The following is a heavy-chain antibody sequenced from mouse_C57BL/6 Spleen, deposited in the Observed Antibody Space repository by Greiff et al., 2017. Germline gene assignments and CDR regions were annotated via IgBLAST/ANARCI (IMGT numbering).Heavy chain of an antibody. CDR2: IDPSDSYT. J-gene: IGHJ2*01. CDR1: GYTFTSYW. CDR3: ARRSNYSNYED. V-gene: IGHV1-50*01. D-gene: IGHD2-5*01. Sequence: VQLQQPGAELVKPGASVKMSCKASGYTFTSYWMTWVKQRPGQGLEWIGEIDPSDSYTNYNQKFKGKATLTVDTSSSTAYMQLSSLTSEDSAVYYCARRSNYSNYEDWGQGTTLTVSS.